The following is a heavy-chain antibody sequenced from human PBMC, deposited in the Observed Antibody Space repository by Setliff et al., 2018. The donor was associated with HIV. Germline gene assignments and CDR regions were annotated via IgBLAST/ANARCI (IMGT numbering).Heavy chain of an antibody. V-gene: IGHV4-31*03. CDR1: GGSISSGGYY. D-gene: IGHD3-22*01. CDR2: ISYSGST. J-gene: IGHJ2*01. CDR3: ASRITMIAKAYWYFDL. Sequence: SLTCTVSGGSISSGGYYWSWIRQHPGKGLEWIGYISYSGSTYYNPSLKSRVTISVDTSKNQFSLKLSSVTAADTAVYYCASRITMIAKAYWYFDLWGRGTLVTVSS.